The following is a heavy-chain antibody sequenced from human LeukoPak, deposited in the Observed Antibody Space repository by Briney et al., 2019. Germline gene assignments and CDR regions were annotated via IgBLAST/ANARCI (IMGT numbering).Heavy chain of an antibody. Sequence: SETLSLTCTVSGGSISSSSYYWGWIRQPPGKGREWIVSIYYSGSTYYNPSLKSRVTISVDTSKNQFSLKLSSVTAADTAVYWAAGTEYYYYYGMDVWGQGTTVTVSS. J-gene: IGHJ6*02. CDR3: AGTEYYYYYGMDV. V-gene: IGHV4-39*07. CDR2: IYYSGST. CDR1: GGSISSSSYY. D-gene: IGHD6-13*01.